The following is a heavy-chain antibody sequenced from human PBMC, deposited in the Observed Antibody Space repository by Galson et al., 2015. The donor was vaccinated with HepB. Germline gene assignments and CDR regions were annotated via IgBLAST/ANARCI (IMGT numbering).Heavy chain of an antibody. J-gene: IGHJ4*02. D-gene: IGHD1-26*01. CDR1: GSTFSDYS. CDR2: ISSRSSYI. CDR3: AREKWERCFDY. Sequence: SLRLSCAASGSTFSDYSMNWVRQAPGKGLEWVSSISSRSSYIYYADSLKGRFTISRDNAKNSLFLQMNSLRAEDTAVYFCAREKWERCFDYWGQGTLVTVSS. V-gene: IGHV3-21*01.